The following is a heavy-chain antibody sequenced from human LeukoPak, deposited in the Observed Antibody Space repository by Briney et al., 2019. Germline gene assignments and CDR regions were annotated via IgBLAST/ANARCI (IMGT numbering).Heavy chain of an antibody. V-gene: IGHV1-18*01. CDR1: GYTFTSYG. D-gene: IGHD3-3*01. CDR3: ARVRYDFWSGSPGGWGY. CDR2: ISAYNGNT. J-gene: IGHJ4*02. Sequence: ASVKVSCKASGYTFTSYGISWVRQAPGQGLEWMGWISAYNGNTNYAQKLQGRVTMTTDTSTSTAYMELRSLRSDDTAVYYCARVRYDFWSGSPGGWGYWGQGTLVTVSS.